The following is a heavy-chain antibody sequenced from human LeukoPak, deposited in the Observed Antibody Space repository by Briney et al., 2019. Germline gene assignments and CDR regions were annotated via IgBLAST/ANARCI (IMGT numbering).Heavy chain of an antibody. Sequence: GGSLRLSCAASGFTFSSYAMSWVRQAPGKGLEWVSAISGSGGSTYYADSVEGRFTISRDNSKNTLYLQMNSLRAEDTAVYYCAKDPLWPSGPAGYWGQGTLVTVSS. D-gene: IGHD3-3*01. CDR3: AKDPLWPSGPAGY. CDR1: GFTFSSYA. J-gene: IGHJ4*02. CDR2: ISGSGGST. V-gene: IGHV3-23*01.